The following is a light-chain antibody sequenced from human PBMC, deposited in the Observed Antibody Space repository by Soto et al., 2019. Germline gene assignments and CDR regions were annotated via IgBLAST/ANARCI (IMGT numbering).Light chain of an antibody. V-gene: IGKV3-11*01. CDR1: QSVSSY. CDR3: QQRSNWPGT. J-gene: IGKJ5*01. CDR2: DAS. Sequence: IVLTHSPSPLSLSPGDRATLSCRASQSVSSYLAWYQQKPGQAPRLLIYDASNRATGIPARFSGSGSGTDFTLTISSLEPEDFAVHYCQQRSNWPGTFGQGTRLEIK.